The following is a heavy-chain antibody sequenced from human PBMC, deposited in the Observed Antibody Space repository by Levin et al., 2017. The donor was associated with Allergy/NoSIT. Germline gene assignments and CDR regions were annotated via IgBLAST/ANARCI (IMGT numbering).Heavy chain of an antibody. V-gene: IGHV3-9*01. CDR3: GKASGRGFGGVIAWVDN. CDR1: GFIFDDYA. D-gene: IGHD3-16*02. Sequence: GGSLRLSCAASGFIFDDYAMHWVRQVPGKGLEWVSGIDWNSGSRGYVDSVKGRFTISRDNAKNFLYLQMNSLRAEDTAFYYCGKASGRGFGGVIAWVDNWGQGVLVTVSS. J-gene: IGHJ4*02. CDR2: IDWNSGSR.